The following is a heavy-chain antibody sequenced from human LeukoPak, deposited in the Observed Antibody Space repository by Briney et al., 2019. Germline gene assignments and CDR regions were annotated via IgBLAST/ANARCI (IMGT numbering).Heavy chain of an antibody. CDR2: INPSGGST. J-gene: IGHJ4*02. V-gene: IGHV1-46*01. CDR3: ARLPVGAIYFDDY. CDR1: GYTFTSYY. D-gene: IGHD1-26*01. Sequence: ASVKVSCKASGYTFTSYYMHWVRQAPGQGLEWMGIINPSGGSTDYAQKFQGRVTMTRDVSTSTVYMELSSLRSEDTAVYYCARLPVGAIYFDDYWGQGTLVTVSS.